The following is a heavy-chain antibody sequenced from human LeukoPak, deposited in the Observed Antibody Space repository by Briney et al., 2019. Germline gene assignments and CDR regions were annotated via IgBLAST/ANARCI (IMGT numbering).Heavy chain of an antibody. CDR3: AKSPSSGYYYFDY. Sequence: YAMHWXRXAPGKGLEWVSGISWNSGSIGYADSVKGRFTISRDNAKNSLYLQMNSLRAEDTALYYCAKSPSSGYYYFDYWGQGTLVTVSS. D-gene: IGHD3-22*01. CDR1: YA. V-gene: IGHV3-9*01. J-gene: IGHJ4*02. CDR2: ISWNSGSI.